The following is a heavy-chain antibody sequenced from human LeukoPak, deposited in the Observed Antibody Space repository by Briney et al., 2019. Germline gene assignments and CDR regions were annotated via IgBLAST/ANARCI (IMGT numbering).Heavy chain of an antibody. CDR3: GGGGGTPGGGNSAFGY. Sequence: SETLSLTCAVYGGSFSGYYWSWIRQPPGKGLEWIGEINHSGSTNYNPSLKSRVTISVDTSKNQFSLKLSSVTAADTAVYYCGGGGGTPGGGNSAFGYWGQGTLVTVSS. CDR2: INHSGST. D-gene: IGHD4-23*01. CDR1: GGSFSGYY. V-gene: IGHV4-34*01. J-gene: IGHJ4*02.